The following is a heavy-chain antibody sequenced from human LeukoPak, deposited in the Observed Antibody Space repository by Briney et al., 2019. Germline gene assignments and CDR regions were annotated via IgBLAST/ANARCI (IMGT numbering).Heavy chain of an antibody. D-gene: IGHD3-16*01. V-gene: IGHV3-23*01. CDR1: GFSFSAYP. CDR2: ISASGDVT. CDR3: AREYSTPRGEYDY. Sequence: GGSLRLSCAASGFSFSAYPMGWVRQAPGKGLQWLSGISASGDVTFHADRVKGRFAISRDNSKNTLYLQMTGLRAGDTAVCYCAREYSTPRGEYDYWGQGTLVTVSS. J-gene: IGHJ4*02.